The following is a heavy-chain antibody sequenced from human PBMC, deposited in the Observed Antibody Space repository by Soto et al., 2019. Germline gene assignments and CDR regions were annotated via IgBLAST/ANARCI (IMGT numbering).Heavy chain of an antibody. Sequence: GGSLRLSCAASGFTFSSYAMSWVRQAPGKGLEWVSGISGSGGGTYYADSVKGRFTISRDNSKNTLFLQMNNLRAEDTAVYYCAKDCSSTSCDRNFDYWGQGTLVTVSS. CDR3: AKDCSSTSCDRNFDY. CDR2: ISGSGGGT. J-gene: IGHJ4*02. CDR1: GFTFSSYA. V-gene: IGHV3-23*01. D-gene: IGHD2-2*01.